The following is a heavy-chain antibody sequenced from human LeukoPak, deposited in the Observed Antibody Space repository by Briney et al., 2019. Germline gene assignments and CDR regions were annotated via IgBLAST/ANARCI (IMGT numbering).Heavy chain of an antibody. Sequence: PGGSLRLSCAASGFTFSSYEMNWVRQAPGKGLEWVSYISSSGSTIYYADSVKGRFTISRDNAKNSLYLQMNSLRAEDTAVYYCARAVAHYNWFDPWGQGTLVTVSS. CDR1: GFTFSSYE. CDR3: ARAVAHYNWFDP. D-gene: IGHD6-19*01. CDR2: ISSSGSTI. V-gene: IGHV3-48*03. J-gene: IGHJ5*02.